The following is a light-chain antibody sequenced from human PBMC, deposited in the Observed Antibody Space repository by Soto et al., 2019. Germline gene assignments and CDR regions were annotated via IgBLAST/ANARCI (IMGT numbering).Light chain of an antibody. CDR1: HSVSTSD. J-gene: IGKJ5*01. V-gene: IGKV3-20*01. Sequence: EIVMTPSPATLPVSPVERATLSFSPTHSVSTSDFAWYPPKPGQAPRLLMYGASHRASGIPDRFSGSGSGTDFTLTISRLEPEDFAVYYCQQYDRSLTFGGGTRLEIK. CDR2: GAS. CDR3: QQYDRSLT.